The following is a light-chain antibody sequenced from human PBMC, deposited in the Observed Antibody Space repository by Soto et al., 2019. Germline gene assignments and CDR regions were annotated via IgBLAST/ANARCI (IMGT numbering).Light chain of an antibody. J-gene: IGKJ4*01. V-gene: IGKV1-5*03. Sequence: DIQMTQSPSTLSASVGDRVTITCRASQSISTGLAWYQQKPGKAPILLIFKASSLESGVPSRFSGSGSGTEFTLTISSLQPDDFATYYCQQYNSYPLTFGGGTKVELK. CDR1: QSISTG. CDR2: KAS. CDR3: QQYNSYPLT.